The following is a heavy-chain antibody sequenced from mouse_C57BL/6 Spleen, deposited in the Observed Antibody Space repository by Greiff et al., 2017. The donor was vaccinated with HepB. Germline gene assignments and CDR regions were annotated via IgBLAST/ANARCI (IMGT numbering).Heavy chain of an antibody. CDR1: GYAFSSYW. CDR2: IYPGDGDT. V-gene: IGHV1-80*01. D-gene: IGHD3-1*01. J-gene: IGHJ2*01. CDR3: ARWGDQPGWDY. Sequence: QVQLQQSGAELVKPGASVKISCKASGYAFSSYWMNWVKQRPGKGLEWIGQIYPGDGDTNYNGKFKGKATLTADKSSSTAYMQLSSLTSEDSAVYFCARWGDQPGWDYWGQGATLTVSS.